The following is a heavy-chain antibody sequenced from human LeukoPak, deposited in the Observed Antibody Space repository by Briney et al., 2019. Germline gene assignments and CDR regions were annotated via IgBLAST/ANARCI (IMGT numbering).Heavy chain of an antibody. CDR2: MNPNSGNT. CDR1: GYTFTSYD. Sequence: ASVKVSCKASGYTFTSYDINWVRQATGQGLEWMGWMNPNSGNTGYAQNFQGRVTITRNTSTKTAYLELSSLRSEDTAVYYCARRADSGSYYAAFDIWGQGTMVTVSS. V-gene: IGHV1-8*03. CDR3: ARRADSGSYYAAFDI. D-gene: IGHD1-26*01. J-gene: IGHJ3*02.